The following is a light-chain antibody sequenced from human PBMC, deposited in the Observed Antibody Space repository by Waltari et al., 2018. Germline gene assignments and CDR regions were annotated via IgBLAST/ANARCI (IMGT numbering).Light chain of an antibody. Sequence: QAVVTQEPSLTVSPGGTVTLTCGSSTGAVTSAHYPYWFQQRPGQAPTTLIYASNNNHSWTPARFSASLLGGKAALTLSGAQPEDEADYYCLLSFSGVHAVFGGGTHLTVL. J-gene: IGLJ7*01. CDR2: ASN. CDR3: LLSFSGVHAV. V-gene: IGLV7-46*01. CDR1: TGAVTSAHY.